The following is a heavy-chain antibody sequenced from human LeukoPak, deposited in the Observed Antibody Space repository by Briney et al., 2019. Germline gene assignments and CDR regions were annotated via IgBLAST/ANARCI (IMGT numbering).Heavy chain of an antibody. V-gene: IGHV1-8*03. Sequence: ASVKVSCKASGYTFISYDINRVRQATGQGLEWMGWMNPNSGNRGYAQKFQGRVTITRNTSISTAYMELIGLRSEDTAVYYCARGREEQQLETSYYYYYYMDVWGKGTTVTVSS. D-gene: IGHD6-13*01. CDR1: GYTFISYD. J-gene: IGHJ6*03. CDR3: ARGREEQQLETSYYYYYYMDV. CDR2: MNPNSGNR.